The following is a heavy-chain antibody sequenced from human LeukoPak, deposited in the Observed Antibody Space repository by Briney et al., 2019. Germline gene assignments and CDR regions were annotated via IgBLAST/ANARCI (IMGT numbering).Heavy chain of an antibody. V-gene: IGHV3-21*01. CDR3: ARERHTFDP. CDR2: ITSSRSYI. D-gene: IGHD6-25*01. J-gene: IGHJ5*02. CDR1: GFAFSRYS. Sequence: GGSLRLSCAASGFAFSRYSMSWVRQAPGEGLEGVASITSSRSYIYYADSVKGRFTISRDDAKSSLYLQMNSLRVEDTAVYYCARERHTFDPWGQGTLVTVSS.